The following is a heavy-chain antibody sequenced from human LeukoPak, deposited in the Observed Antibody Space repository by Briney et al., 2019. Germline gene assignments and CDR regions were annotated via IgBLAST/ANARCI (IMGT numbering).Heavy chain of an antibody. CDR3: ARGGFWSGYYTRAGANWFDP. CDR1: GGSFSGYY. D-gene: IGHD3-3*01. Sequence: SETLSLTRAVYGGSFSGYYWSWIRQPPGKGLEWIGEINHSGSTNYNPSLKSRVTISVDTSKNQFSLKLSSVTAADTAVYYCARGGFWSGYYTRAGANWFDPWGQGTLVTVSS. CDR2: INHSGST. J-gene: IGHJ5*02. V-gene: IGHV4-34*01.